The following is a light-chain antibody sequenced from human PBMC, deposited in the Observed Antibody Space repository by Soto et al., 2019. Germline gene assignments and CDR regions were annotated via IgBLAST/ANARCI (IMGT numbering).Light chain of an antibody. CDR3: CSYSGSDALL. Sequence: QSALTQPRSLSGSPGESVTISCSGTSSDVGSYNYVSWYQQYPGKAPKVMIYDVSERPSAVPVRFSGSKSGNTASLTISGLQAEDEAEYFCCSYSGSDALLFGGGTKLTVL. J-gene: IGLJ2*01. CDR2: DVS. CDR1: SSDVGSYNY. V-gene: IGLV2-11*01.